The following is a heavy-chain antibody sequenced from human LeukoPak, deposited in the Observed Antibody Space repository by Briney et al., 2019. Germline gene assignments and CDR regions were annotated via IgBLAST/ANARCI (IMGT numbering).Heavy chain of an antibody. Sequence: GGSLRLSCAASGFTFSSYGMHWVRQAPDKGLEWVAFIRYDGSNKYYVGSVKGRFTISRDNSKNTLYLQMNSLRAEDTAVYYCARGSYFDYWGQGTLVTVSS. CDR3: ARGSYFDY. V-gene: IGHV3-30*02. D-gene: IGHD3-16*01. J-gene: IGHJ4*02. CDR1: GFTFSSYG. CDR2: IRYDGSNK.